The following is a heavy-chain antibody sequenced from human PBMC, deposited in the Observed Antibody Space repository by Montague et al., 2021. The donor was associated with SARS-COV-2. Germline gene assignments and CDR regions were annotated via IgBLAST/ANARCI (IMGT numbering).Heavy chain of an antibody. V-gene: IGHV4-38-2*01. J-gene: IGHJ4*02. Sequence: SETLSLTCAVSGASLASGYWWSWVRQPPGKGLEYIGSFYYAGGTQYNPSLKSRVTISVDTSNDQFSLNLRSVTAADTAVYFCASEVEIGWLSYFDNWGQGTLVAVSS. D-gene: IGHD3-22*01. CDR1: GASLASGYW. CDR3: ASEVEIGWLSYFDN. CDR2: FYYAGGT.